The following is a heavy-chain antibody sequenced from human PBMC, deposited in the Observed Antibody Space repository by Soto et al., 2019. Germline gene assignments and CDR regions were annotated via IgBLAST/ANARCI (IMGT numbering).Heavy chain of an antibody. D-gene: IGHD3-10*01. Sequence: EVQLVESGGGVVRPGGSLRLSCAASGFTFDDYGMSWVRQAPGKGLEWVSGINWNGGSTGYADSVKGRFTISRDNAKNSLYLQMNSLSAEDTALYHCARHPPYYYGSGSFYFDYWGQGTLVTVSS. J-gene: IGHJ4*02. CDR3: ARHPPYYYGSGSFYFDY. CDR2: INWNGGST. CDR1: GFTFDDYG. V-gene: IGHV3-20*01.